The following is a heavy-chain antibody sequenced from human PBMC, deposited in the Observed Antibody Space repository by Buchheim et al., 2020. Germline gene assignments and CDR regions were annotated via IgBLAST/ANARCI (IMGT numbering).Heavy chain of an antibody. CDR2: INHSGST. V-gene: IGHV4-34*01. Sequence: QVQLQQWGAGLLKPSETLSLTCAVYGGSFSGYYWSWIRRPPGKGLEWIGEINHSGSTNYNPSLKSRVTISVDTSKNQLSLKLSSVTAADTAVYYCARVPGIAAADYYYYYGMDVWGQGTT. CDR1: GGSFSGYY. D-gene: IGHD6-13*01. J-gene: IGHJ6*02. CDR3: ARVPGIAAADYYYYYGMDV.